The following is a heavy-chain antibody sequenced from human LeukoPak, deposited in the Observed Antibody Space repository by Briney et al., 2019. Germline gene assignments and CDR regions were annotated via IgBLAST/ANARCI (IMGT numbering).Heavy chain of an antibody. J-gene: IGHJ4*02. CDR1: GYIFSNYW. Sequence: GESLKISCKGSGYIFSNYWIAWVRQMPGKGLEWMGAIYPGDSDTRSSPSFEGQVTISADKSINSAYPQWSSLKASDTAMYYCTRAELLWFGDPFDYWGQGTLVTVSS. V-gene: IGHV5-51*01. CDR3: TRAELLWFGDPFDY. CDR2: IYPGDSDT. D-gene: IGHD3-10*01.